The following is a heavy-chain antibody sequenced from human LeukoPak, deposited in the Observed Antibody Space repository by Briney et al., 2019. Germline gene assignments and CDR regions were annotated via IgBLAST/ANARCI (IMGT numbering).Heavy chain of an antibody. CDR3: AKDPRITIFGVVIMPFDY. V-gene: IGHV3-23*01. J-gene: IGHJ4*02. Sequence: AGGSLRLSCAASGFTFSSYAMSWVRQAPGKGLEWVSAISGSGGSTYYADSVKGRFTISRDNSKNTLYLQMNSLRAEDTAVYYCAKDPRITIFGVVIMPFDYWGQGTLVTVSS. CDR2: ISGSGGST. D-gene: IGHD3-3*01. CDR1: GFTFSSYA.